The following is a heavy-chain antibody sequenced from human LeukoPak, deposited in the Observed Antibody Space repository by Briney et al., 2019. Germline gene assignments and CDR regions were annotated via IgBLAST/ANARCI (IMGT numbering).Heavy chain of an antibody. CDR3: AKTPRGYTYVPDY. V-gene: IGHV3-23*01. Sequence: GGSLRLSCEASGFTFNNNAMDWVRQVPGRGLEWVSTISGSGSNTYYADSVKGRFTISRDNSKNALYLQMHSLRADDTAVYFCAKTPRGYTYVPDYWGQGTLVTVSS. CDR2: ISGSGSNT. D-gene: IGHD5-18*01. CDR1: GFTFNNNA. J-gene: IGHJ4*02.